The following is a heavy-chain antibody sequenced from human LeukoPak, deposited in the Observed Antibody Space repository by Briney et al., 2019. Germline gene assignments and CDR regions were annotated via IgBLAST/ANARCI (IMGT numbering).Heavy chain of an antibody. CDR1: GGSFSGYY. J-gene: IGHJ4*02. CDR2: INHSGST. Sequence: SETLSLTCAVYGGSFSGYYWSWIRQPPGKGLEWIGEINHSGSTNYNPSLKSRVTISVDTSKNQFSLKLSSVTAADTAVYYCARGVKQWLVSGYFDYWGQGTLVTVSS. V-gene: IGHV4-34*01. D-gene: IGHD6-19*01. CDR3: ARGVKQWLVSGYFDY.